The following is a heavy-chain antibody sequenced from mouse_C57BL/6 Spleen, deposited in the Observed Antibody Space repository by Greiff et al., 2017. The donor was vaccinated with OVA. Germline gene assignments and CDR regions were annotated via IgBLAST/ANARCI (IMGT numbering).Heavy chain of an antibody. J-gene: IGHJ4*01. V-gene: IGHV1-82*01. D-gene: IGHD3-3*01. CDR3: ARSRTAHSSMDY. CDR1: GYAFSSSW. CDR2: IYPGDGDT. Sequence: VQLQQSGPELVKPGASVKISCKASGYAFSSSWMNWVKQRPGKGLEWIGRIYPGDGDTKYNGKFKGKATLTADKSSSTAYMQLSSLTSEDSAVYFCARSRTAHSSMDYWGQGTSVTVSS.